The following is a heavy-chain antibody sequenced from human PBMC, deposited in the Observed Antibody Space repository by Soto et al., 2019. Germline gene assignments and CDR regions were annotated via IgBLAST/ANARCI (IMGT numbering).Heavy chain of an antibody. CDR1: GGTISNYA. J-gene: IGHJ6*02. Sequence: QVQLVQSRAEVKKPGSSVKVSCKVSGGTISNYAIDWVRLAPGHGLEWMGGFVPIFGTTYYTQKFQGRATIIADDSTTTAYLEMSSLRSEDTAIYYCARVEAVAGLYNYHGLDVWGQGTAVTVSS. D-gene: IGHD6-19*01. CDR2: FVPIFGTT. V-gene: IGHV1-69*12. CDR3: ARVEAVAGLYNYHGLDV.